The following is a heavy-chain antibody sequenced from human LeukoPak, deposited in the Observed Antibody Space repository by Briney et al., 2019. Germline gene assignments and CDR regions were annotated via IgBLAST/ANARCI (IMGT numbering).Heavy chain of an antibody. J-gene: IGHJ4*02. V-gene: IGHV1-69*05. D-gene: IGHD3-10*01. CDR3: ARDKVPYYGSGSRGY. CDR2: IIPIFGTA. CDR1: GGTFSSYA. Sequence: RASVKVSCKASGGTFSSYAISWVRQAPGQGLEWMGRIIPIFGTANYAQKFQGRVTITTDESTSTAYMELSSLRSEDTAVYYCARDKVPYYGSGSRGYWGQGTLVTVSS.